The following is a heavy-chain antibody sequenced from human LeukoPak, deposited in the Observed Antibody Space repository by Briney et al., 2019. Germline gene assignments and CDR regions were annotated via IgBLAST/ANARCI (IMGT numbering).Heavy chain of an antibody. D-gene: IGHD5-12*01. Sequence: GGSLRLSCAASGFIVSENYMSWVRQAPGKGLEWVSTVYSGGLTFYADPVKGRFTISRDNSKNTLYLQMSSLRAEDTAVYYCVRDAWGWLLSNWGQGTLVTVSS. CDR2: VYSGGLT. J-gene: IGHJ4*02. CDR1: GFIVSENY. V-gene: IGHV3-66*01. CDR3: VRDAWGWLLSN.